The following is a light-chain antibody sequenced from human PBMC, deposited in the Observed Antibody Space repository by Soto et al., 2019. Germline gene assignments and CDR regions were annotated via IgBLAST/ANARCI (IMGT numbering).Light chain of an antibody. CDR1: SSDVGGYNF. V-gene: IGLV2-14*01. J-gene: IGLJ2*01. Sequence: QSALTQPASVSGSPGQSITISCTGTSSDVGGYNFVSWYEQHPGKAPKLMIYEVSNRPSGVSNRFSGSKSGNTASLTISGLQVEDEADYYCSSYTSSTPYVIFGGGTKVTVL. CDR3: SSYTSSTPYVI. CDR2: EVS.